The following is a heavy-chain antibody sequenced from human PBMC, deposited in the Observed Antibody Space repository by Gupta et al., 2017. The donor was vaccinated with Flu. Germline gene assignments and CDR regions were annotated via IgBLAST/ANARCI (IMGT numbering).Heavy chain of an antibody. D-gene: IGHD3-10*01. CDR1: GFSFSSAY. V-gene: IGHV3-15*01. CDR3: TTDSSGGITFDI. Sequence: EVQLVESGGGWVKPGGSLRLSCAASGFSFSSAYMNWVRQAPGKGLEWVGRLKSEADGGTADYAPPVKGRFSISREDSKNMLWLQMNSLRTEDTAVYYCTTDSSGGITFDIWGQGTPVTV. J-gene: IGHJ3*02. CDR2: LKSEADGGTA.